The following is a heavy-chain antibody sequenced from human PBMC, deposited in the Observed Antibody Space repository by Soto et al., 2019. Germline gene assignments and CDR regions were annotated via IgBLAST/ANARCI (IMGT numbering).Heavy chain of an antibody. CDR2: IHFGGAT. CDR3: ARPYSRGWPEAFHM. D-gene: IGHD6-19*01. Sequence: SETLSLTCTVSGASIQSDDFYGGLIRQSPGKGPAWVATIHFGGATYYNPSFRSRVTISVDTSNNQYSLTENSVIAANTAAYFCARPYSRGWPEAFHMWGQGPQVTVSS. J-gene: IGHJ1*01. V-gene: IGHV4-39*01. CDR1: GASIQSDDFY.